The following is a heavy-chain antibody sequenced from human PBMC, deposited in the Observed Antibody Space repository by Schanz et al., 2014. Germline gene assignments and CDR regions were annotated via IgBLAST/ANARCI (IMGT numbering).Heavy chain of an antibody. Sequence: QVQLVQSGAEVKKPGASVKVSCKASGYTFTSDSMHWVRQAPGQGLEWVGWISPYTGNTHYFDKMEGRVTMTTDTSTSTAYMELRSLRSEDTAVYYCARGYGDSPTDFWGQGTLVTVSS. CDR1: GYTFTSDS. V-gene: IGHV1-18*04. J-gene: IGHJ4*02. D-gene: IGHD4-17*01. CDR3: ARGYGDSPTDF. CDR2: ISPYTGNT.